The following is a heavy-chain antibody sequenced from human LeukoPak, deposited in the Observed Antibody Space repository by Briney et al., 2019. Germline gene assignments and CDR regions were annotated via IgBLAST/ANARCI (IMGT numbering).Heavy chain of an antibody. CDR3: AKGRTAAGYHPFTDY. V-gene: IGHV3-30*02. J-gene: IGHJ4*02. D-gene: IGHD6-13*01. CDR1: GFTFSSYG. CDR2: IRYDGSNK. Sequence: PGGSLRPSCAASGFTFSSYGMHWVRQAPGKGLEWVAFIRYDGSNKYYADSVKGRFTISRDNSKNTLYLQMNSLRAEDTAVYYCAKGRTAAGYHPFTDYWAREPWSPSPQ.